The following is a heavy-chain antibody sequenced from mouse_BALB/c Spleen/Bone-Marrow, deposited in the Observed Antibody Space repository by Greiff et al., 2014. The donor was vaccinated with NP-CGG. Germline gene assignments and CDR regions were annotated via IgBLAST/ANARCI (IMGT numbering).Heavy chain of an antibody. CDR1: GYTFTSYW. CDR2: INPSTGYT. Sequence: VQLQQSGAELAKPGASVKMSCKASGYTFTSYWMHWVKQRPGQGLEWIGYINPSTGYTDYNQKFKDKATLTADKSSRTAYMQLSSLTSEDSAVYYCARRLNWDWFAYWGQGTLVTVSA. D-gene: IGHD4-1*01. CDR3: ARRLNWDWFAY. V-gene: IGHV1-7*01. J-gene: IGHJ3*01.